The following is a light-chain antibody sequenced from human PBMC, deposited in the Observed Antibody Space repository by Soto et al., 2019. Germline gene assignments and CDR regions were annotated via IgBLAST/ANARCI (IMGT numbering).Light chain of an antibody. J-gene: IGKJ1*01. Sequence: DIQMTQSPSTLSASVGDRVTITCRASQSISSWLSWYQQKPGKAPNLLIYDASTLESGVPSRFSGSGSGTEFSLTISSLQPDDFATYYCQHYNRYWTFGQGTKVDIK. CDR1: QSISSW. CDR2: DAS. CDR3: QHYNRYWT. V-gene: IGKV1-5*01.